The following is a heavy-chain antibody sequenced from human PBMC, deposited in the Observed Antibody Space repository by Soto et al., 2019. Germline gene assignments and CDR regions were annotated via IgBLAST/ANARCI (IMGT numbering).Heavy chain of an antibody. CDR3: AKMSSENYYDPLFS. CDR2: ISSSGNTI. Sequence: QVQLVESGGGLVQTSGSLRIACVASGFTFSDYYMSWVRQAPGKGLEWVSYISSSGNTIYYADSVKGRFTISRDNAKNSVYLQMISLRGEDTALYFFAKMSSENYYDPLFSWGQGTLVTVSS. V-gene: IGHV3-11*01. J-gene: IGHJ4*02. D-gene: IGHD3-22*01. CDR1: GFTFSDYY.